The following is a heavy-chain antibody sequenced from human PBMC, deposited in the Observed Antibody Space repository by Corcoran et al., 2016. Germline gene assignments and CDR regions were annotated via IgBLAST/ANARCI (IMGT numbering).Heavy chain of an antibody. CDR2: IHSGGSI. CDR3: ASGGGGSWTLGN. CDR1: AFTVSSVL. D-gene: IGHD3-16*01. Sequence: EVQLVESGGDLVQPGGSLRLSCAVSAFTVSSVLMSWVRQAPGKGLEWVSLIHSGGSIEYSDSVTGRFTISRDNSKNKLYLQMNSLRAEDTAVYFCASGGGGSWTLGNWGRGTLVTVSS. V-gene: IGHV3-53*01. J-gene: IGHJ4*02.